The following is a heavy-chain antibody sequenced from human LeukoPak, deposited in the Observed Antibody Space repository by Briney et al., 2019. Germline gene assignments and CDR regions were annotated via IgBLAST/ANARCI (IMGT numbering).Heavy chain of an antibody. CDR2: IYYSGST. CDR1: GGSVSHSNW. J-gene: IGHJ4*02. V-gene: IGHV4-4*02. Sequence: SGTLSLTCAVSGGSVSHSNWWTWVRQPPGKGLEWIGSIYYSGSTYYNPSLKSRVTISVDTSKNQFSLKLSSVTAADTAVYYCETGSYSSSWYGPDYWGQGTLVTVSS. CDR3: ETGSYSSSWYGPDY. D-gene: IGHD6-13*01.